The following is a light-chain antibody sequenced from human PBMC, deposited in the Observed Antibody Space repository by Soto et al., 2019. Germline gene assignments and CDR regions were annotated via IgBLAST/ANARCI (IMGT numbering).Light chain of an antibody. CDR2: AAS. J-gene: IGKJ1*01. CDR3: QHSFSPLWT. CDR1: QSISNY. Sequence: DIQMTQSPSSLSASVGDRVTITCRARQSISNYLNWYQQKPGKAPKLLIYAASSMHSGVPSRFSGSGSETDFTLTISSLQPDDSATYYCQHSFSPLWTFGQGTKVEV. V-gene: IGKV1-39*01.